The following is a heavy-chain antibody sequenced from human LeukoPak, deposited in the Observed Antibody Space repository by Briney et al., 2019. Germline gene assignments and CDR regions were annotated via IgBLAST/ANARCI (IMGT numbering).Heavy chain of an antibody. J-gene: IGHJ3*01. Sequence: GASVKVSCKASGYTFNTYDISWVRQAPGQGLEWMGWISAYNGNTNYAQKLQGRVTMTIDTSTSTAYMELMSLRSDDTAVYYCARDPIGLVVVVAATPSGAFDLWGQGTMVTVSS. V-gene: IGHV1-18*01. CDR2: ISAYNGNT. D-gene: IGHD2-15*01. CDR1: GYTFNTYD. CDR3: ARDPIGLVVVVAATPSGAFDL.